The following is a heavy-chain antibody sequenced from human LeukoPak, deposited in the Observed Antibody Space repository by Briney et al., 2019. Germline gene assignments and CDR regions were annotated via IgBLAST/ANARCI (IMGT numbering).Heavy chain of an antibody. CDR1: VFTFSRYA. J-gene: IGHJ4*02. CDR2: ISYDGSDK. V-gene: IGHV3-30-3*01. CDR3: AREREAYSSSFYEYYFDY. Sequence: GGSLRLSCAASVFTFSRYAMLWVRQTPGKGLEWVAVISYDGSDKFYADSVKGRFTISRDNSKNTLYLQMNSLRTEDTAVCYCAREREAYSSSFYEYYFDYWAQGPLVTVSS. D-gene: IGHD6-13*01.